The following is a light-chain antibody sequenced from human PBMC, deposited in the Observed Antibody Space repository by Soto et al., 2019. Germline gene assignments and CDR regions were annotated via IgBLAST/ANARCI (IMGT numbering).Light chain of an antibody. Sequence: EIVLTQTPATLSLSPGERATLSCRASQSVSSSLAWYQQKPAQAPRLLIYDASNRATGIPARFSGSGSGTDFTLTISSLEPDDFAVYYCQQRSNLITFGQGTRLEIK. CDR1: QSVSSS. V-gene: IGKV3-11*01. CDR3: QQRSNLIT. J-gene: IGKJ5*01. CDR2: DAS.